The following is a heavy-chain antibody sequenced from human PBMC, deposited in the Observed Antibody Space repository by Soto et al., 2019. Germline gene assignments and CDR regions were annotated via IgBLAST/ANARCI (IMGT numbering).Heavy chain of an antibody. CDR1: GFTFSSYS. Sequence: EVQLVESGGGLVKPGGSLRLSCAASGFTFSSYSMNWVRQAPGKGLEWVSSISSSSSYIYYADSVKGRFTISRDNAKNSLYLQMNSLRAEDTAVYYCARDPYYDFWSGHSYGMDVWGQGTTVTVSS. J-gene: IGHJ6*02. D-gene: IGHD3-3*01. V-gene: IGHV3-21*01. CDR2: ISSSSSYI. CDR3: ARDPYYDFWSGHSYGMDV.